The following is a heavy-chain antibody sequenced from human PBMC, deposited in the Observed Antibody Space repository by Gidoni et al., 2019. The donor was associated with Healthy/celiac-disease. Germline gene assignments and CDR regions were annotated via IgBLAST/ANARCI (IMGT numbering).Heavy chain of an antibody. CDR3: VSRAATQMWDEDY. J-gene: IGHJ4*02. Sequence: QVQLVQSGAEVTKTGSSVKVSCKASGGTFSSHAIRWVRQAPGQGLEWMGGIIPIFGTANYAQKFQGRVTITADESTSTAYMELSSLRSEDTAVYYCVSRAATQMWDEDYWGQGTLVTVSS. CDR2: IIPIFGTA. V-gene: IGHV1-69*01. CDR1: GGTFSSHA. D-gene: IGHD1-26*01.